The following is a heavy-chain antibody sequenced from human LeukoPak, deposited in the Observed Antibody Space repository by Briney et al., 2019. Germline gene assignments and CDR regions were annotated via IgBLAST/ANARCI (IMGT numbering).Heavy chain of an antibody. D-gene: IGHD2-2*01. V-gene: IGHV4-39*01. CDR3: AHIVVVPAAMFGAFDI. Sequence: SETLSLTCTVSGGSISSSSYYWGWIRQPSGKGLEWIGSIYYSGSTYYNPSLKSRVTISVDTSKNQFSLKLSSVTAADTAVYYCAHIVVVPAAMFGAFDIWGQGTMVTVSS. J-gene: IGHJ3*02. CDR2: IYYSGST. CDR1: GGSISSSSYY.